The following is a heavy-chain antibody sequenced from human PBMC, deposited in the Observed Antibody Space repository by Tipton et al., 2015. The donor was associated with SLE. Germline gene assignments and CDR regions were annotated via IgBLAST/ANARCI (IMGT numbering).Heavy chain of an antibody. V-gene: IGHV4-59*01. D-gene: IGHD3-16*02. CDR1: GFTFSRYE. Sequence: LRLSCAGSGFTFSRYEINWVRQAPGKGLEWVGYIYYIGSTNYSPSLKSRVSMSIDTSKNEFSLKLSSVTAADTAVYFCARGYLDYDGGTYRYATWFDSWGQGTLVTVSS. CDR2: IYYIGST. J-gene: IGHJ5*01. CDR3: ARGYLDYDGGTYRYATWFDS.